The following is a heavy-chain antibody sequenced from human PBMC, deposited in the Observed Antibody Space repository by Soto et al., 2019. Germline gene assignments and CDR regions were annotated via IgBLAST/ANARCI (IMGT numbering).Heavy chain of an antibody. J-gene: IGHJ6*02. V-gene: IGHV3-11*06. D-gene: IGHD2-15*01. CDR1: GFTFSAYV. CDR2: IRGFSPYT. Sequence: LRLSCAASGFTFSAYVMSWVRQAPGKGLEWVSGIRGFSPYTFYAESVKGRFTISRDNAKNSLYLQMNSLGVKDTAVYYCARDRGYDAHDYYYNAMDVWGQGTTVTVSS. CDR3: ARDRGYDAHDYYYNAMDV.